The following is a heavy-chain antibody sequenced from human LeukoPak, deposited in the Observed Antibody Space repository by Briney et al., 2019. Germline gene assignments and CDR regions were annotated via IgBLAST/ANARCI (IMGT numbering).Heavy chain of an antibody. D-gene: IGHD1-26*01. V-gene: IGHV4-59*08. Sequence: SETLSLTCTVSGGAITGYYWSWIRQPPGKGLEWIGYIYYSGSTNYNPSLKSRVTMSVDTSKKQFSLKLRSVTAADTAVYYCARYSGSYSGFDYWGQGTLVTVSS. CDR2: IYYSGST. CDR3: ARYSGSYSGFDY. CDR1: GGAITGYY. J-gene: IGHJ4*02.